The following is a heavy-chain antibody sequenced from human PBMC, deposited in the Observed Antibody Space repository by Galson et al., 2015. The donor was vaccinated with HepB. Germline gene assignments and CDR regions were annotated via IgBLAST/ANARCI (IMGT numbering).Heavy chain of an antibody. Sequence: LAWVGRIRSKANSYATAYAASVKGRFTISRDDSKNTAYLQMNSLKTEDTAVYYCTRQRRGYYDSSGYYYPSSGMDVWGQGTTVTVSS. CDR2: IRSKANSYAT. V-gene: IGHV3-73*01. CDR3: TRQRRGYYDSSGYYYPSSGMDV. J-gene: IGHJ6*02. D-gene: IGHD3-22*01.